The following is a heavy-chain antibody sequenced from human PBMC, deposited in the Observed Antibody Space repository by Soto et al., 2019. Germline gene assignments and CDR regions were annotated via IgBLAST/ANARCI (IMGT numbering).Heavy chain of an antibody. D-gene: IGHD6-13*01. CDR3: ARALRDSSSWNDYYGMDV. Sequence: QVQLVQSGAEVKKPGASVKVSCKASGYTFTGYYMHWVRQAPGQGLEWMGWINPNSGGTNYAQKFQGWVPMTRDTSISTAYMELSRLRSDDTAVYYCARALRDSSSWNDYYGMDVWGQGTTVTVSS. CDR1: GYTFTGYY. V-gene: IGHV1-2*04. J-gene: IGHJ6*02. CDR2: INPNSGGT.